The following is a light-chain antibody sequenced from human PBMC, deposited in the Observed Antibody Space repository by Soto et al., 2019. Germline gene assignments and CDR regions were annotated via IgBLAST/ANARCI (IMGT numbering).Light chain of an antibody. CDR1: QSVGGVY. CDR2: GAS. Sequence: EIVLTQSPGTLSLSPGERATLSCRASQSVGGVYLAWYQHRPGQAPSLLIYGASTRATGIPNRFSGSGSGTDFTLTINRLELEDFAVYYCQQYGTSPYTFGQGTKLEIK. J-gene: IGKJ2*01. V-gene: IGKV3-20*01. CDR3: QQYGTSPYT.